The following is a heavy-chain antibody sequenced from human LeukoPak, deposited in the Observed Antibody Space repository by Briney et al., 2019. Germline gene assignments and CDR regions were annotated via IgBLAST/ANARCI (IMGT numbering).Heavy chain of an antibody. D-gene: IGHD3-16*02. J-gene: IGHJ4*02. V-gene: IGHV4-38-2*02. CDR2: IYHSGST. CDR1: GYSISSGYY. Sequence: SETLSLTCTVSGYSISSGYYWGWIRQPPGKGLEWIGSIYHSGSTYYNPSLKSRVTISVDTSKNQFSLKLSSVTAADTAVYYCASYRVWGSYRYLFDYWGQGTLVTVSS. CDR3: ASYRVWGSYRYLFDY.